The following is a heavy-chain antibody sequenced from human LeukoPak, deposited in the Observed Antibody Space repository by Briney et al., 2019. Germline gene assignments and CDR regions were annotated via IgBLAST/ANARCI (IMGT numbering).Heavy chain of an antibody. CDR2: INPSDGST. CDR1: GYTFTSYY. Sequence: ASVKVSCKASGYTFTSYYMHWVRQAPGQGLEWMGIINPSDGSTTYAQKFQGRVTMTRDRSTSTVYMELSSLRSEDTAVYYCARELNGAFDIWGQGTMVTVSS. V-gene: IGHV1-46*01. J-gene: IGHJ3*02. CDR3: ARELNGAFDI.